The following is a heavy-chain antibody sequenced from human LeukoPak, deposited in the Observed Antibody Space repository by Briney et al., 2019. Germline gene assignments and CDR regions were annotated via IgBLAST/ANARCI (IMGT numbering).Heavy chain of an antibody. CDR1: GFTFSSYT. V-gene: IGHV3-30*04. D-gene: IGHD5-24*01. CDR2: ISYDGSNK. Sequence: PGGSLRLPCAASGFTFSSYTMHWVRQAPGKGLEWVAVISYDGSNKYYADSVKGRFTISRDNSKNTLYLQMNSLRAEDTAVYYCAKDRDGTFDYWGQGTLVTVSS. CDR3: AKDRDGTFDY. J-gene: IGHJ4*02.